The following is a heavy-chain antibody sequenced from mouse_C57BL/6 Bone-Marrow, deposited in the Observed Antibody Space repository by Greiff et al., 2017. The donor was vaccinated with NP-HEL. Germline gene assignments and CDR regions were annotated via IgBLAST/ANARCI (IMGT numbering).Heavy chain of an antibody. CDR2: INYDGSST. CDR3: AREGGLRRRTYAMDY. J-gene: IGHJ4*01. V-gene: IGHV5-16*01. D-gene: IGHD2-4*01. CDR1: GFTFSDYY. Sequence: EVQRVESEGGLVQPGSSMKLSCTTSGFTFSDYYMAWVRQVPEKGLDWVANINYDGSSTYYLDSLKSRFIISRDNAKNILYLQMSSLKSEETATYYCAREGGLRRRTYAMDYWGQGTSVTVSS.